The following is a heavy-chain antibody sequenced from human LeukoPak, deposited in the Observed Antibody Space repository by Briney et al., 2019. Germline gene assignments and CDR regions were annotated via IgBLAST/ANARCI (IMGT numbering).Heavy chain of an antibody. V-gene: IGHV3-23*01. CDR2: ISGSGGST. CDR3: AKDLNGSGSYPDAFDI. Sequence: GSLRLSCAASGFTFSSYAMSWVRQAPGKGLEWVSAISGSGGSTYYADSVKGRFTISRDNSKNTLYLQMNSLRAEDTAVYYCAKDLNGSGSYPDAFDIWGQGTMVTVSS. J-gene: IGHJ3*02. CDR1: GFTFSSYA. D-gene: IGHD3-10*01.